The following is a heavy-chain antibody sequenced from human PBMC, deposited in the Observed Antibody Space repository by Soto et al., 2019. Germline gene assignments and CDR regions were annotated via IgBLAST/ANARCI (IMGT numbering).Heavy chain of an antibody. CDR3: ARDKYCSGGSFYRALDY. D-gene: IGHD2-15*01. CDR2: IYYSGST. CDR1: GGSVSSGSYY. V-gene: IGHV4-61*01. Sequence: PSETLSLTCTVSGGSVSSGSYYWSWIRQPPGKGLEWIGYIYYSGSTNYNPSLKSRVTISVDTSKNQFSLKLSSVTAADTAVYYWARDKYCSGGSFYRALDYWGQGTLVTSPQ. J-gene: IGHJ4*02.